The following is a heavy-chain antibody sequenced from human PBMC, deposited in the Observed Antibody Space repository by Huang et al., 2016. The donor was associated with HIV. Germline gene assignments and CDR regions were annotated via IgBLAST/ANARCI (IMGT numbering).Heavy chain of an antibody. D-gene: IGHD3-10*01. V-gene: IGHV4-39*01. CDR2: IFYTGTG. CDR1: GGSISSSGYY. J-gene: IGHJ4*02. Sequence: QLQLQQSGPGLVKPSETLSLTCSVSGGSISSSGYYWEWIRQPPGKGLECVGSIFYTGTGSYNPSLKSRATISIDTSENRFSLTLTSVTAADTALYFCARHRTSSYIDSWGRGSLVTVSS. CDR3: ARHRTSSYIDS.